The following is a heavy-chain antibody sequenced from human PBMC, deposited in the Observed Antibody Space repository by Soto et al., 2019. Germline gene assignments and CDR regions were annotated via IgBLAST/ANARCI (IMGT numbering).Heavy chain of an antibody. Sequence: VQLVQSGAEVQKPGSSVKVSCKASGGTFSTYAISWVRQAPGQGLEWMGGIIPMFATANYAQKFQGRVTLTADESTSTVYMELSSLRSEDTAVYYCASSSGSYRAGDYWGQGTLVTVSS. J-gene: IGHJ4*02. D-gene: IGHD1-26*01. V-gene: IGHV1-69*01. CDR2: IIPMFATA. CDR1: GGTFSTYA. CDR3: ASSSGSYRAGDY.